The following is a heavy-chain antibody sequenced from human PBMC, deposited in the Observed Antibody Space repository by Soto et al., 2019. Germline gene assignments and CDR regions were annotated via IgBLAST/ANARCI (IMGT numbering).Heavy chain of an antibody. D-gene: IGHD1-20*01. CDR3: ARGLYNWNYFDY. V-gene: IGHV4-31*03. Sequence: PSETLFRTCTVSGGSLSSGGYYWSWIRKHPGKGLERIGYIYYSGSTHYNPSLKSRVTISVDTSKNQFSLKLSSVTAADTAVYYCARGLYNWNYFDYWGQGTLVTVSS. J-gene: IGHJ4*02. CDR2: IYYSGST. CDR1: GGSLSSGGYY.